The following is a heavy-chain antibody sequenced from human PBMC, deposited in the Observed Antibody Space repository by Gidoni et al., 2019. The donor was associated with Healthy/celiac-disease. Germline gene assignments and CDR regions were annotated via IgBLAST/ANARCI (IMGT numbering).Heavy chain of an antibody. CDR1: GGTFSSYT. CDR2: IIPILGIA. V-gene: IGHV1-69*02. Sequence: QVQLVQSGAEVKKPGSSVKVSCKASGGTFSSYTISWVRQAPGQGLEWMGRIIPILGIANYAQKFQGRVTITADKSTSTAYMELSSLRSEDTAVYYCARAPPEARHGFDPWGQGTLVTVSS. CDR3: ARAPPEARHGFDP. J-gene: IGHJ5*02.